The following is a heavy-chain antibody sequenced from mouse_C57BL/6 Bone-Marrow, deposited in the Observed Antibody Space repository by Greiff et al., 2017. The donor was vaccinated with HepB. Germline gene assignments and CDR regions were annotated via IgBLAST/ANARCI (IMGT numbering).Heavy chain of an antibody. CDR1: GYTFTSYW. V-gene: IGHV1-50*01. CDR2: IDPSDSYT. Sequence: QVQLQQPGAELVKPGASVKLSCKASGYTFTSYWMQWVKQRPGQGLEWIGEIDPSDSYTNYNQKFKSKATLTVDTSSSTAYMQLSSLTSEDSAVYYCAMGAEDYWGQGTTLTVSS. J-gene: IGHJ2*01. CDR3: AMGAEDY.